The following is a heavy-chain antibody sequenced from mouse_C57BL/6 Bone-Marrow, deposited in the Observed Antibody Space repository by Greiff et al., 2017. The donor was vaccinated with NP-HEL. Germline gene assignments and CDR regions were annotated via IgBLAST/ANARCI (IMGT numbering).Heavy chain of an antibody. V-gene: IGHV5-4*01. D-gene: IGHD1-1*02. CDR2: ISDGGSYT. J-gene: IGHJ1*03. Sequence: EVQGVESGGGLVKPGGSLKLSCAASGFTFSSYAMSWVRQTPEKRLEWVATISDGGSYTYYPDNVKGRFTISRDNAKNNLYRQMSHLKSEDTAMYYCARAGSYGYFDVWGTGTTVTVSS. CDR1: GFTFSSYA. CDR3: ARAGSYGYFDV.